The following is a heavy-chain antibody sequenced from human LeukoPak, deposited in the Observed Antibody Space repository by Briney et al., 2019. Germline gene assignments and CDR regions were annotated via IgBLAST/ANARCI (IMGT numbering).Heavy chain of an antibody. J-gene: IGHJ5*02. Sequence: SETPSLTCAVYGGSFSGYYWSWIRQPPGKGLEWIGEINHSGSTNYNPSLKSRVTISVDTSKNQFSLKLSSVTAADTAVYYCARGIYYYGSSGYTNWFDPWGQGTLVTVSS. CDR3: ARGIYYYGSSGYTNWFDP. V-gene: IGHV4-34*01. CDR1: GGSFSGYY. CDR2: INHSGST. D-gene: IGHD3-22*01.